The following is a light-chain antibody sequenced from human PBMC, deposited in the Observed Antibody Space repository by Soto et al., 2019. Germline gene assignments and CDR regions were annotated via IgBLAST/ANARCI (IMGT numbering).Light chain of an antibody. CDR1: SSDVGRYNY. CDR2: DVS. Sequence: QSVLAQPASVSGSPGQSITISCNGTSSDVGRYNYVSWFQQHPGKAPKLLIYDVSNWPSGVSDRFSGSKSGNTASLTISGLQAEDEADYYCSSFTTSSTFVFGTGTKLTVL. V-gene: IGLV2-14*01. J-gene: IGLJ1*01. CDR3: SSFTTSSTFV.